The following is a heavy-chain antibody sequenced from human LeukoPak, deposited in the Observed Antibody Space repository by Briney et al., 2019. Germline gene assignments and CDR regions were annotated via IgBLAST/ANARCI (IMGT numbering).Heavy chain of an antibody. CDR1: GFTFSNYG. CDR2: MRSDGSKK. D-gene: IGHD1-1*01. V-gene: IGHV3-30*02. CDR3: AKARRTKRLSLDG. J-gene: IGHJ6*04. Sequence: GGSLRLSCAASGFTFSNYGMHWVRQAPGKGLEWVSFMRSDGSKKYYADSVKGRFTISRDNSKDTLYLEMNRLRPEDTAVYYCAKARRTKRLSLDGWGKGTTVTVSS.